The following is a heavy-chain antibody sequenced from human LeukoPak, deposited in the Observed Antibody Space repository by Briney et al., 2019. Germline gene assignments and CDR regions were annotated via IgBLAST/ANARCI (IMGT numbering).Heavy chain of an antibody. CDR1: GYTFTGYY. CDR3: ARGDRLTGYYYYYYMDV. D-gene: IGHD3-9*01. J-gene: IGHJ6*03. V-gene: IGHV1-2*02. CDR2: TNPNSGGT. Sequence: ASVKVSCKASGYTFTGYYMHWVRQAPGQGLEWMGWTNPNSGGTNYAQKFQGRVTMTRDTSISTAYMELSRLRSDDTAVYYCARGDRLTGYYYYYYMDVWGKGTTVTVSS.